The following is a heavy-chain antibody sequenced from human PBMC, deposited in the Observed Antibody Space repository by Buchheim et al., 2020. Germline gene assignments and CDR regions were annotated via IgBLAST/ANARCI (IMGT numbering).Heavy chain of an antibody. CDR3: ARDLGFSSSSGNEYYYYGMDV. Sequence: QVQLQESGPGLVKPSGTLSLTCAVSGGSISSSNWWSWVRQPPGKGLEWIGEIYHSGSTNYNPPLKSRVTISVDKSKNQFSLKLSSVTAADTAVYYCARDLGFSSSSGNEYYYYGMDVWGQGTT. V-gene: IGHV4-4*02. CDR1: GGSISSSNW. CDR2: IYHSGST. D-gene: IGHD6-6*01. J-gene: IGHJ6*02.